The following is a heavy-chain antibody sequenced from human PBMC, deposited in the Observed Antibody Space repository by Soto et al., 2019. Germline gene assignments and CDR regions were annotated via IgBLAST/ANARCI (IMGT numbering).Heavy chain of an antibody. CDR3: ASPPYCGGDCYSISRDFQH. V-gene: IGHV1-69*12. Sequence: QVQLVQSGAEVKKPGSSVKVSCKASGGTFSSYAISWVRQAPGQGLEWMGGIIPIFGTANYAQKFQGRVTITAGESTSTAYMELSSLRSEDTAVYYCASPPYCGGDCYSISRDFQHWGQGTLVTVSS. CDR2: IIPIFGTA. D-gene: IGHD2-21*02. J-gene: IGHJ1*01. CDR1: GGTFSSYA.